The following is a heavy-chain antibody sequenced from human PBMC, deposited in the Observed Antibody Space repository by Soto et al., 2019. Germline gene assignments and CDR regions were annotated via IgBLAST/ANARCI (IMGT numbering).Heavy chain of an antibody. V-gene: IGHV3-21*01. D-gene: IGHD3-22*01. CDR2: ISNSGASI. CDR3: AEFNSSMINI. Sequence: GGSLRLSCAASGFTFSSYSMNWVRQAPGKGLEWVSSISNSGASIYYQDSVKGRFTISRDNAENSLYLQMNSLRAEETADYYCAEFNSSMINIWGLGTMVTVS. J-gene: IGHJ3*02. CDR1: GFTFSSYS.